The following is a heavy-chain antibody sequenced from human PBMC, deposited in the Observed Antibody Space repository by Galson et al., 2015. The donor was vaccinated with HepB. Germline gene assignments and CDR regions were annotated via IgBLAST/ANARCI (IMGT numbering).Heavy chain of an antibody. V-gene: IGHV3-74*01. Sequence: SLRLSCAAYGFTFSSYWMHWVRQAPGKGLVWVARINSDGSRTSYADSVKGRFTISRDNAKNTLYLQMNSLRAEDTAVYYCARAYDRGGYAIDPWGQGTLVTVSP. CDR1: GFTFSSYW. CDR3: ARAYDRGGYAIDP. CDR2: INSDGSRT. J-gene: IGHJ5*02. D-gene: IGHD5-12*01.